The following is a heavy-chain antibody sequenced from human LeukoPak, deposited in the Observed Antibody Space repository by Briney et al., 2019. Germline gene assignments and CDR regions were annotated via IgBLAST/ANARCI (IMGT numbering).Heavy chain of an antibody. D-gene: IGHD3-3*01. CDR1: GGSISSYY. CDR2: IYTSGST. CDR3: ARGIFGVAGIQNYYYYMDV. Sequence: SETLSLTCTVSGGSISSYYWSWIRQPAGKGLEWIGRIYTSGSTNYNPSLKSRVTMSVDTSKNQFSLKLSSVTAADTAVYYCARGIFGVAGIQNYYYYMDVWGKGTTVTVSS. J-gene: IGHJ6*03. V-gene: IGHV4-4*07.